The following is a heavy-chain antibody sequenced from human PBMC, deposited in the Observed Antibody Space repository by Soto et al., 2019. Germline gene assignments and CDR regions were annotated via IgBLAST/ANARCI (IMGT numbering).Heavy chain of an antibody. Sequence: GGSLRLSCAASGFTFSSYGMHWVRQAPGKGLEWVALISYDGSNKYYADSVKGRFTISRDNSKNTLSLQVSSLRPEDTAVYYCSKDRERSCLVSGVFFGVDVWGQGTTLTVSS. V-gene: IGHV3-30*18. CDR2: ISYDGSNK. CDR3: SKDRERSCLVSGVFFGVDV. J-gene: IGHJ6*02. CDR1: GFTFSSYG. D-gene: IGHD3-10*01.